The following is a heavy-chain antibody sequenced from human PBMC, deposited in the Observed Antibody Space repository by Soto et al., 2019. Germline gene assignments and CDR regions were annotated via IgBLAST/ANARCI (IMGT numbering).Heavy chain of an antibody. D-gene: IGHD6-6*01. V-gene: IGHV1-69*13. Sequence: VASVKVSCKASGGTFANFIMNWVRQTPGQGLEWMGGIVPMFGTATYAEKFKGRVTISATESTSTAYMELTSLRSEDTAVYYCARNGTYSSSLSQYSGMDVWGQGTTVTVSS. CDR3: ARNGTYSSSLSQYSGMDV. CDR2: IVPMFGTA. CDR1: GGTFANFI. J-gene: IGHJ6*02.